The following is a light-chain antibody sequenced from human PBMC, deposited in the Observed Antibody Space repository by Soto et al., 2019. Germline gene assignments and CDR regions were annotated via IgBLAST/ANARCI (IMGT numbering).Light chain of an antibody. V-gene: IGLV2-14*01. CDR3: TSYTTSSTVV. CDR1: SSDVGGYKY. Sequence: QSVLSQPASVSGSPGQSITISCTGTSSDVGGYKYVSWYQQHPGKAPKLMIYEVSNRPSGVSNRFSGSKSGNTASLTISGLQAEDEADYHCTSYTTSSTVVFGGGTQLTVL. CDR2: EVS. J-gene: IGLJ2*01.